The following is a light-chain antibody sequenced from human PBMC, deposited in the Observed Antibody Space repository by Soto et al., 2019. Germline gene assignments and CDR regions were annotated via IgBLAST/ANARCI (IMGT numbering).Light chain of an antibody. Sequence: DIVLTQSPGTLSLSPGERATLSCRASQSVSSTFLAWYQQKPGQAPRLLIYGASSRATGIPDRFSGSGSGTDFTLTISRLEPEDFAVYYCQQYDGSVWTFGQGTKVEIK. J-gene: IGKJ1*01. CDR2: GAS. V-gene: IGKV3-20*01. CDR1: QSVSSTF. CDR3: QQYDGSVWT.